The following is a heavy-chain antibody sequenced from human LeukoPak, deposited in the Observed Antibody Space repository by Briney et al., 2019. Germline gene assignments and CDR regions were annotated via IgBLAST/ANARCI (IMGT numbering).Heavy chain of an antibody. Sequence: ASVKVSCKASGYTFTGYYMHWVRQAPGQGLEWMGWINPNSGGTNYAQKFQGRVTMTRDTSISTAYMELSRLRSDDTAVYYCARRPTYYDFCSGDSYYFDYWGQGTLVTVSS. CDR2: INPNSGGT. CDR3: ARRPTYYDFCSGDSYYFDY. CDR1: GYTFTGYY. J-gene: IGHJ4*02. D-gene: IGHD3-3*01. V-gene: IGHV1-2*02.